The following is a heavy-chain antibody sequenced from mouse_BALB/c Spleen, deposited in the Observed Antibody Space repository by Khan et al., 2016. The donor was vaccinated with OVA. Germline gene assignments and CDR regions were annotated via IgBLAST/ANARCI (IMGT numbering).Heavy chain of an antibody. Sequence: EVQLQESGPGLVKPSQSLSLTCTVTGYSITSDYAWNWIRQFPGNKLEWMGYISSTGSTSYNPSLKSRISITRDTSKNQFFLHLNSVTTEDTATXSCARSLYYSDSYAMDYWGQGTSVTVSS. J-gene: IGHJ4*01. D-gene: IGHD2-13*01. CDR2: ISSTGST. CDR1: GYSITSDYA. V-gene: IGHV3-2*02. CDR3: ARSLYYSDSYAMDY.